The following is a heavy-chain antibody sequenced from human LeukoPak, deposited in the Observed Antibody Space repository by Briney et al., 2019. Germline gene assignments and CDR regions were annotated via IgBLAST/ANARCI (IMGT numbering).Heavy chain of an antibody. D-gene: IGHD2-2*02. J-gene: IGHJ4*02. V-gene: IGHV3-30-3*01. Sequence: GKSLRLSCAASGFTFSTYAMHWVRQAPGKGLEWVAVISYDGSNKYYADSVKGRFTISRDNSKNTLYLQMNSLRPEDTAVYCCARPPCSSTSCYIFDYWGQGTLVTVSS. CDR2: ISYDGSNK. CDR1: GFTFSTYA. CDR3: ARPPCSSTSCYIFDY.